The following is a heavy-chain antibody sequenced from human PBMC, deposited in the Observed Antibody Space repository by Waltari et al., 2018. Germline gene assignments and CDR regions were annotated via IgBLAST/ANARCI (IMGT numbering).Heavy chain of an antibody. D-gene: IGHD5-18*01. CDR3: AREGVDTAMVYYYGMDV. Sequence: QVQLVESGGGVVQPGRSLRLSCAASGFTFSSYGMHWVRPAPGKGLGWVAVIWYDGSNKYYADSVKGRFTISRDNSKNTLYLQMNSLRAEDTAVYYCAREGVDTAMVYYYGMDVWGQGTTVTVSS. V-gene: IGHV3-33*01. CDR2: IWYDGSNK. CDR1: GFTFSSYG. J-gene: IGHJ6*02.